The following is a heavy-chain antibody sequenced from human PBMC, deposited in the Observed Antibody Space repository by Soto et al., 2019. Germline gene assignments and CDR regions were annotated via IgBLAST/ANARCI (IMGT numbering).Heavy chain of an antibody. Sequence: QVQLQESGPGLVKPSETLSLTCTLSGGAINDHYWSFIRQPPGKGLEWIGYIYYNGNTNYNPSLESRVTIPVDRSRNQVSLRLTSLTAADTAVYYCPRVRTGYFDYWRRGALVTVSS. CDR2: IYYNGNT. CDR3: PRVRTGYFDY. V-gene: IGHV4-59*11. J-gene: IGHJ4*02. D-gene: IGHD3-9*01. CDR1: GGAINDHY.